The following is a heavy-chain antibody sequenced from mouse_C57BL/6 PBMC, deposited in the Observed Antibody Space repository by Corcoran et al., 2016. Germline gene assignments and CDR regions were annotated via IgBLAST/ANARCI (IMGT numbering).Heavy chain of an antibody. Sequence: QVTLKESGPGILQSSQTLSLTCSFSGFSLSTSGMGVSWIRQPSGKGLEWLAHIYWDDDKRYNPSLKSRLTISKDTSRNQVFLKITSVDTADTATYYCARLSTMVTTRYFDVWGTGTTVTVSS. CDR1: GFSLSTSGMG. V-gene: IGHV8-12*01. D-gene: IGHD2-2*01. CDR3: ARLSTMVTTRYFDV. CDR2: IYWDDDK. J-gene: IGHJ1*03.